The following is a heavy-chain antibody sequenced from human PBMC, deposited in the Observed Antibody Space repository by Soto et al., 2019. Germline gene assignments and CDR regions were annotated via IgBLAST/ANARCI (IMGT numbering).Heavy chain of an antibody. D-gene: IGHD4-4*01. CDR3: ARHPSNFWFDP. Sequence: PSETQSLTCTVSGFSIRSSSYFWGWIRQPPGKGLEWIGSIYYSGSTYYNPSLKSRVTVSVDTSKNQFSLKLSSVTAADTAVYYCARHPSNFWFDPWGQGTLVTVSS. CDR1: GFSIRSSSYF. CDR2: IYYSGST. V-gene: IGHV4-39*01. J-gene: IGHJ5*02.